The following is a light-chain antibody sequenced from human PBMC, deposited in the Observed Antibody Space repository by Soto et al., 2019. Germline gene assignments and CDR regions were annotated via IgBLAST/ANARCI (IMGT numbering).Light chain of an antibody. CDR1: QSVSSQ. CDR3: PQRYSWPRT. J-gene: IGKJ2*01. CDR2: DAS. Sequence: IVLTQSPATLSLSPGERATLSCRASQSVSSQLAWYQHKPGQAPRLLIYDASNRATGIPARFSGSGSGTDFTLTISSLAPEDFAVYYCPQRYSWPRTFGQGTKLELK. V-gene: IGKV3-11*01.